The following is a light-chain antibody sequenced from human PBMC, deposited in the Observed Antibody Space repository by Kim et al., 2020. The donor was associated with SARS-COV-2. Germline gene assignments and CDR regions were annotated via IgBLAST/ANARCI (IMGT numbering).Light chain of an antibody. J-gene: IGKJ2*01. CDR3: QQYGSSLYS. CDR1: QRFSSSY. CDR2: GAY. Sequence: SPGERATPSCSASQRFSSSYDSWYPQNPGPAPRLRIYGAYSRAPVIPDRFSGSGSGTYFTLTIRRLEPEAFAVYYFQQYGSSLYSFGQVTNLEI. V-gene: IGKV3-20*01.